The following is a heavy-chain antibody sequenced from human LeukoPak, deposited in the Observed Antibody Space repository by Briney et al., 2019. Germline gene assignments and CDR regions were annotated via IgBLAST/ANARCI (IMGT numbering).Heavy chain of an antibody. V-gene: IGHV3-21*01. CDR1: GFTFTNYT. CDR3: AGEQFTYDRGGFDI. CDR2: ISATGTYI. J-gene: IGHJ3*02. D-gene: IGHD3-22*01. Sequence: GGSLRLSCAASGFTFTNYTMNWVRQAPGKGLEWVSSISATGTYIYYADSLKGRFTISRDNAKNSLCLQMNSLRAEDTAVYYCAGEQFTYDRGGFDIWGQGTVVTVSS.